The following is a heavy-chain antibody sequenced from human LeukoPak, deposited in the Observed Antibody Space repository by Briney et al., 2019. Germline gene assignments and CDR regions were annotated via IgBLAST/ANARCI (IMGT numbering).Heavy chain of an antibody. CDR3: ARAGSSWYWGLDY. J-gene: IGHJ4*02. CDR1: GYTFTSYA. V-gene: IGHV1-3*01. Sequence: ASVKVSCKASGYTFTSYAMHWVRQAPGQRLEWMGWINAGNGNTKYSQKFQGRVTITRDTSASTAYMELRSLRSDDTAVYYCARAGSSWYWGLDYWGQGTLVTVSS. CDR2: INAGNGNT. D-gene: IGHD6-13*01.